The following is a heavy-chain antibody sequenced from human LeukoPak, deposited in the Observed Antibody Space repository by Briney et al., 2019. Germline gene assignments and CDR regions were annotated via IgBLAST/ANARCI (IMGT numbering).Heavy chain of an antibody. V-gene: IGHV3-74*01. CDR1: GFDFSSNW. Sequence: GGSLRLSCAASGFDFSSNWMHWVRHAPGQGLVWVSRIKGDGISTNYADSVKGRFTISRDNAKNTLYLQMNSLRAEDSAVYYCAKDHYWSIDYWGQGTLVTVSS. J-gene: IGHJ4*02. D-gene: IGHD3-3*01. CDR2: IKGDGIST. CDR3: AKDHYWSIDY.